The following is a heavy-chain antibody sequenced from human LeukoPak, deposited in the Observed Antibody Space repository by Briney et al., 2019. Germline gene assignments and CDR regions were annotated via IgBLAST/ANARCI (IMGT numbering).Heavy chain of an antibody. J-gene: IGHJ6*01. CDR1: GYTFTSYG. Sequence: ASVTVTLKAAGYTFTSYGFSWVRQAPGQGLEWMGWISSYNGNTNYAQKLQGRVTMTTDTSTRTAYMELRSLRSDDTAVYYCARDGLVVVPATSNYFYYGMDVWGEETTLTVSS. D-gene: IGHD2-15*01. CDR2: ISSYNGNT. CDR3: ARDGLVVVPATSNYFYYGMDV. V-gene: IGHV1-18*01.